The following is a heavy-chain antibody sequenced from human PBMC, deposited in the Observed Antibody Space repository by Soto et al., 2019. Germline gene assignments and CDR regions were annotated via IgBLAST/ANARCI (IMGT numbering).Heavy chain of an antibody. V-gene: IGHV4-61*01. Sequence: QVQLQESGPGLVKPSETLSLTCTVSGGSVSSGYYYWSWIRQPPGKGLEWIGFIYYSGSTNYNPSLMSRVTISLDTSKTQFSLQLSSVTAADTAVYYCASALYCSGGSCSFDPWGQGTLVTVSS. CDR3: ASALYCSGGSCSFDP. D-gene: IGHD2-15*01. CDR2: IYYSGST. J-gene: IGHJ5*02. CDR1: GGSVSSGYYY.